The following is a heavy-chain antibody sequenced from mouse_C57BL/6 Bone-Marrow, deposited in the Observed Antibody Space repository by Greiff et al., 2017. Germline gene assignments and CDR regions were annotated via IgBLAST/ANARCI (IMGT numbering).Heavy chain of an antibody. Sequence: VHLQQSGAELVKPGASVKLSCKASGYTFTSYWMHWVKQRPGQGLEWIGMIHPNSGSTNYNEKFKSKATLTVDKSSSTAYMQLSSLTSEDSAVYYCARADYGSSDVDGYFDVWGTGTTVTVSS. V-gene: IGHV1-64*01. CDR1: GYTFTSYW. CDR2: IHPNSGST. J-gene: IGHJ1*03. D-gene: IGHD1-1*01. CDR3: ARADYGSSDVDGYFDV.